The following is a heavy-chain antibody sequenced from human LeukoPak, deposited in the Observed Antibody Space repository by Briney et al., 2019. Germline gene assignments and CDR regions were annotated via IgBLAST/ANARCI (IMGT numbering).Heavy chain of an antibody. CDR1: GGSISSSSYY. V-gene: IGHV4-39*01. Sequence: PSETLSLTCTVSGGSISSSSYYWGWIRQPPGKGLEWIGRIYYSGSTYYNPSLKSRVTISVDTSKNQFSLKLSSVTAADTAVYYCASSTYYYDSSDPPTAAFDIWGQGTMVTVSS. D-gene: IGHD3-22*01. CDR2: IYYSGST. J-gene: IGHJ3*02. CDR3: ASSTYYYDSSDPPTAAFDI.